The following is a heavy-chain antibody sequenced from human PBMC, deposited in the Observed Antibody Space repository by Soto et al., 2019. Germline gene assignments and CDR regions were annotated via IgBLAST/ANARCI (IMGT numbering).Heavy chain of an antibody. Sequence: QVQLVQSGAEVKKPGASVKVSCKASGYTFTSYGISWVRQAPGQGLEWMGWISAYNGNTNYAQKLQGRVTMTTDTATSTAYMELRSLRSDDTAVYYCARDLYLIAAAAPVGFDPWGQGTLVTVSS. CDR2: ISAYNGNT. CDR3: ARDLYLIAAAAPVGFDP. CDR1: GYTFTSYG. V-gene: IGHV1-18*01. D-gene: IGHD6-13*01. J-gene: IGHJ5*02.